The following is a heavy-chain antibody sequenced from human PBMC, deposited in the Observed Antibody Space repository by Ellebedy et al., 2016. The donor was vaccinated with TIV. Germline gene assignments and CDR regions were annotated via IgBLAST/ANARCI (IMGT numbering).Heavy chain of an antibody. Sequence: SQTLSLTCAVYGGSFSGYYWSWIRQPPGKGLEWIGEINHSGSTNYNPSLKSRVTISVDTSKNQFSLKLSSVTAADTAVYYCAKWNGDWFAFEVWGQGTMVTVSS. V-gene: IGHV4-34*01. CDR1: GGSFSGYY. J-gene: IGHJ3*01. CDR2: INHSGST. D-gene: IGHD3-9*01. CDR3: AKWNGDWFAFEV.